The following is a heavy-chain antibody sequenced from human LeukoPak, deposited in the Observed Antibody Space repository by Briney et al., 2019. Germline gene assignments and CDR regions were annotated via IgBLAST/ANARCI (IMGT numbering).Heavy chain of an antibody. J-gene: IGHJ3*02. V-gene: IGHV4-39*01. CDR2: IYYSGTT. CDR3: ARLPYYYSSGGPRYTFDI. CDR1: VGSISSSGSY. Sequence: PSETLSLTCTVSVGSISSSGSYWGWIRQPPGKGLEWIGNIYYSGTTYYNPSLKSRVTISVNTSNNQFSLKLSSVTAADTAVYYCARLPYYYSSGGPRYTFDIWGQGTMVTVSS. D-gene: IGHD3-10*01.